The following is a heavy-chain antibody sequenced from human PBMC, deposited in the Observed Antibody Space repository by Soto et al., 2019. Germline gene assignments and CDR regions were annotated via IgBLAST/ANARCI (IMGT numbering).Heavy chain of an antibody. D-gene: IGHD2-15*01. CDR3: ARGGGFSPYYYNLDV. J-gene: IGHJ6*02. CDR2: INPRGGGT. CDR1: GYTLNTYY. V-gene: IGHV1-46*02. Sequence: GASVKVSFKASGYTLNTYYMHWVRQAPGQGPEWMGIINPRGGGTTYAQNFQDRVTMTSDTSSSTVYMELSSLRSGDTAVYYCARGGGFSPYYYNLDVWGQGTTVTVS.